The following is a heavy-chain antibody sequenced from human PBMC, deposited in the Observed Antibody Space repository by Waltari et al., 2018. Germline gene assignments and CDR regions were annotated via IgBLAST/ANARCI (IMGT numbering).Heavy chain of an antibody. J-gene: IGHJ4*02. Sequence: QVQLQESGPGLVKPSETLSLTCPVSGGSISSYYWSWIRQPPGKGLEWIGYIYYSGSTNYNPSLKSRVTISVDTSKNQFSLKLSSVTAADTAVYYCARFGPAMIPAAKYYFDYWGQGTLVTVSS. D-gene: IGHD2-2*01. CDR2: IYYSGST. CDR3: ARFGPAMIPAAKYYFDY. CDR1: GGSISSYY. V-gene: IGHV4-59*01.